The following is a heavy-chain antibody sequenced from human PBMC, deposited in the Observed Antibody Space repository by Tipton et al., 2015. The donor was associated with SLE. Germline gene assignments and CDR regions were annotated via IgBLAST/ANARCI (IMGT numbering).Heavy chain of an antibody. D-gene: IGHD6-13*01. CDR1: GFTFSDYY. J-gene: IGHJ3*02. Sequence: GSLRLSCAASGFTFSDYYMSWIRQAPGKGLEWVSYISSSSSYTNYADSVKGRFTISRDNAKNSLYLQMNSLRAEDTAVYYCAKDFDSSSWHPGAFDIWGQGTMVTVSS. CDR3: AKDFDSSSWHPGAFDI. V-gene: IGHV3-11*05. CDR2: ISSSSSYT.